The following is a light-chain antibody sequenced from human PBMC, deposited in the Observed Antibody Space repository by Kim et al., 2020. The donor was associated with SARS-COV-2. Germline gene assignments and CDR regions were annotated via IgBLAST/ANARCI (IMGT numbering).Light chain of an antibody. CDR1: QGISSY. CDR2: AAS. J-gene: IGKJ1*01. Sequence: ASTGDRVTITCRASQGISSYLAWYQQKPGKAPKLLIYAASTLQSGVPSRFSGSGSGTDFTLTISCLQSEDFATYYCQQYYSYPPAFGQGTKVDIK. V-gene: IGKV1-8*01. CDR3: QQYYSYPPA.